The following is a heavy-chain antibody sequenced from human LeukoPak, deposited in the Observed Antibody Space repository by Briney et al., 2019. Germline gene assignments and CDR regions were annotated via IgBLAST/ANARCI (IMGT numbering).Heavy chain of an antibody. CDR1: GFTFRDYS. J-gene: IGHJ4*02. V-gene: IGHV3-21*01. D-gene: IGHD3-10*01. CDR3: ARELSWGFSFDY. CDR2: MSSRGTYI. Sequence: GGSLRLSCAASGFTFRDYSMNWVRHVPGKGLGWISSMSSRGTYIYYADAVKGRFTISRDNTQSSVFLQMNSLRVDDTAIYHCARELSWGFSFDYWGQGTLVTVSS.